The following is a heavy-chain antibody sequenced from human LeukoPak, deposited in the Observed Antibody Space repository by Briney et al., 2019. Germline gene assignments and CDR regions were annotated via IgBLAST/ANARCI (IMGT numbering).Heavy chain of an antibody. CDR1: GFTFSSYS. Sequence: GGSLRLSCAASGFTFSSYSMNWVRQAPGKGLEWVSSISSSSSYIYYADSVKGRFTISRDNAKNSLYLQMNSLRAEDTAVYYCARDEGPYAPYYFDYWGQGTLVTVSS. V-gene: IGHV3-21*01. J-gene: IGHJ4*02. CDR2: ISSSSSYI. CDR3: ARDEGPYAPYYFDY.